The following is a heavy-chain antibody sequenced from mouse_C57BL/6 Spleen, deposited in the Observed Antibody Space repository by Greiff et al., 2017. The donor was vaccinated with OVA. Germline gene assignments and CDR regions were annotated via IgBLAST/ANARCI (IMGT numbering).Heavy chain of an antibody. CDR3: TRCDYGSSSYYAMDY. D-gene: IGHD1-1*01. Sequence: QVQLQQSGAELVRPGASVTLSCKASGYTFTDYEMHWVKQTPVHGLEWIGAIDPETGGTAYNQKFKGKAILTADKSSSTTYMELRSLTSEDSAVYYCTRCDYGSSSYYAMDYWGQGTSVTVSS. J-gene: IGHJ4*01. CDR2: IDPETGGT. CDR1: GYTFTDYE. V-gene: IGHV1-15*01.